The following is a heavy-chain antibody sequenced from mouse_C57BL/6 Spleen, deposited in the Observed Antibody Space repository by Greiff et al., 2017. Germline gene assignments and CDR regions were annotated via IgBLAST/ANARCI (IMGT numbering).Heavy chain of an antibody. Sequence: EVKLVESGGGLVQPGGSLSLSCAASGFTFTDYYMSWVRQPPGKALEWLGFIRNKANGYTTEDSASEKGRFTISRDNSQSILYLQMNALRAEDSATYYCARSLYDYDGYWYFDVWGTGTTVTVSS. CDR1: GFTFTDYY. J-gene: IGHJ1*03. V-gene: IGHV7-3*01. CDR2: IRNKANGYTT. CDR3: ARSLYDYDGYWYFDV. D-gene: IGHD2-4*01.